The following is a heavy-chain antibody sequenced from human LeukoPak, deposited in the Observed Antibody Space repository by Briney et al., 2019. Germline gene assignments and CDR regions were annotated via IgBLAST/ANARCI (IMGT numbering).Heavy chain of an antibody. D-gene: IGHD4-17*01. CDR2: IYYSGST. CDR1: GGSIRSYY. J-gene: IGHJ4*02. Sequence: SETLSLTCTVSGGSIRSYYWSWIRQPPGKGLEWIGYIYYSGSTNYNPSLKSRVSISVDTSKNQFSLKLSYVTAADTAVYYCARTGSTVTMLYPFDHWGQGTLVTVSS. V-gene: IGHV4-59*01. CDR3: ARTGSTVTMLYPFDH.